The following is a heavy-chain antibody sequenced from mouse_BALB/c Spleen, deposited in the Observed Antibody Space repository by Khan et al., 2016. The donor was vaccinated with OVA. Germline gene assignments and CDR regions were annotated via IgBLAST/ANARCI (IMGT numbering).Heavy chain of an antibody. Sequence: VQLQQSGAELAKPGASVKMSCKASGYTFTNYWMHWVKQRPGQGLEWIGYINPSTDYTEYNQKFKDKATLTADKSSSTAYMQLSSLTSEDSAFYYCVNHGSSSAWFTYWGQGTLVTVSA. CDR1: GYTFTNYW. D-gene: IGHD1-1*01. V-gene: IGHV1-7*01. CDR3: VNHGSSSAWFTY. CDR2: INPSTDYT. J-gene: IGHJ3*01.